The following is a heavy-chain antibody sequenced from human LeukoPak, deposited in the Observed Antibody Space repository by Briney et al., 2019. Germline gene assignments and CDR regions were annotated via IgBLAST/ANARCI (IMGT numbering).Heavy chain of an antibody. CDR2: IYHSGSS. CDR1: AYSISSGHY. CDR3: ARAKNPYYYYYYMDF. J-gene: IGHJ6*03. Sequence: PSQTLSLTCAVSAYSISSGHYCVWIRQPPGKGLAYIRNIYHSGSSHYNPSLKSRFTISVGTSNKQFSLKLSSVTAADTAVYYCARAKNPYYYYYYMDFWGRGTMVTVSS. V-gene: IGHV4-38-2*01.